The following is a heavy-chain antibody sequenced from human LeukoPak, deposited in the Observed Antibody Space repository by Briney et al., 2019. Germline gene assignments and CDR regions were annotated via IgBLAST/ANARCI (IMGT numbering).Heavy chain of an antibody. CDR3: ARAGLRGVNLDY. Sequence: SETLSLTCTVSGGSISSYYWSWIRQPPGKGLEWIGYIYYSGSTNYNPSLKSRVTISVDTSKNQFSMKLSSVTAADTAVYYCARAGLRGVNLDYWGQGTLVTVSS. J-gene: IGHJ4*02. CDR1: GGSISSYY. CDR2: IYYSGST. V-gene: IGHV4-59*01. D-gene: IGHD3-10*01.